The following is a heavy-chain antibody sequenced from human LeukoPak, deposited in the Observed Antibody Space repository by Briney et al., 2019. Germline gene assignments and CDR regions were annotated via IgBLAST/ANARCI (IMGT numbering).Heavy chain of an antibody. V-gene: IGHV1-18*01. D-gene: IGHD6-19*01. CDR1: GYTFTSYG. J-gene: IGHJ3*02. CDR2: ISAYNGNT. Sequence: ASVKVSCKASGYTFTSYGISWVRQAPGQGLEWMGWISAYNGNTSYAQKLQGRVTMTTDTSTSTAYMELRSLRSDDTAVYYCARDPPSLRIAMAGTADAFDIWGQGTMVTVSS. CDR3: ARDPPSLRIAMAGTADAFDI.